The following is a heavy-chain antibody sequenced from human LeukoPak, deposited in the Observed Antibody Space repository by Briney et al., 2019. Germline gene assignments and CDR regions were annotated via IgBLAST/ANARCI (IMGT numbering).Heavy chain of an antibody. CDR1: GDSISSPY. CDR3: ARGRGYYYYYGMDV. V-gene: IGHV4-59*08. CDR2: FVYTGNI. Sequence: SETLSLTCTGSGDSISSPYWSWIRQPPGKGLQWIAYFVYTGNIVYNPSLKSRVTISVDTSKNQFSLKLSSVTAADTAVYYCARGRGYYYYYGMDVWGQGTTVTVSS. J-gene: IGHJ6*02.